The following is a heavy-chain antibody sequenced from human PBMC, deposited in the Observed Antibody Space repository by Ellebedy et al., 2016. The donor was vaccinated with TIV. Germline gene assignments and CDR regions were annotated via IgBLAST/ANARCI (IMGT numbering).Heavy chain of an antibody. V-gene: IGHV1-18*01. CDR2: ISTYNGNT. CDR1: GYTFTSYG. CDR3: AKVVTAVGKHSLDY. Sequence: AASVKVSCKTSGYTFTSYGISWVRQAPGQGLEWMGWISTYNGNTNYAQNLQDRFTMTRDTSTSTAYMELRSLRSDDTAVYYCAKVVTAVGKHSLDYWGQGTLVTVSS. D-gene: IGHD6-13*01. J-gene: IGHJ4*02.